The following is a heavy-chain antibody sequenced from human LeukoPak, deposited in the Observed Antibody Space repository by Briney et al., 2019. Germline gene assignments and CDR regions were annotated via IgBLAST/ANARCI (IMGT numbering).Heavy chain of an antibody. Sequence: SVKVFCKASGYTFIDYYIHWVRQAPGQGLEWMGGIIPIFGTANYAQKFQGRVTITADESTSTAYMELSSLRSEDTAVYYCARVAKRRLYYYYMDVWGKGTTVTISS. CDR1: GYTFIDYY. D-gene: IGHD1-1*01. V-gene: IGHV1-69*13. CDR3: ARVAKRRLYYYYMDV. CDR2: IIPIFGTA. J-gene: IGHJ6*03.